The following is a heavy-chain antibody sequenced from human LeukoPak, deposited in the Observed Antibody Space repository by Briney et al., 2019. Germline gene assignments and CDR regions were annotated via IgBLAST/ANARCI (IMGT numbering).Heavy chain of an antibody. CDR1: GFTFSSYS. CDR3: ARLPPYSSGWKGYYFDY. Sequence: GGSRRLSCAASGFTFSSYSMNWVRQAPGKGLEWVSSISSSSSCIYYADSVKGRFTISRDNAKNSLYLQMNSLRAEDTAVYYCARLPPYSSGWKGYYFDYWGQGTLVTVSS. V-gene: IGHV3-21*01. CDR2: ISSSSSCI. J-gene: IGHJ4*02. D-gene: IGHD6-19*01.